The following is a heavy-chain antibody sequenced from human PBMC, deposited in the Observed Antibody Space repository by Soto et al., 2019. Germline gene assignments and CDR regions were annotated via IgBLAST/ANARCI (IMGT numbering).Heavy chain of an antibody. CDR3: AREPDALGAFDV. V-gene: IGHV1-69*13. CDR1: RGTFSRYA. J-gene: IGHJ3*01. D-gene: IGHD3-16*01. Sequence: ASVKVSCKASRGTFSRYAISWVRQAPGQGLEWMGGIIPIFGTTNYAQEFQGRVTITADESTSTVYMEVSSLRSDDTAVYYCAREPDALGAFDVWGQGTMVTVS. CDR2: IIPIFGTT.